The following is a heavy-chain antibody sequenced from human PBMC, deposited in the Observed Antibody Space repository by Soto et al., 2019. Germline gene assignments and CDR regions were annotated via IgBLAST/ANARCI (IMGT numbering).Heavy chain of an antibody. CDR1: GFTVNSIY. D-gene: IGHD2-21*02. J-gene: IGHJ3*02. CDR2: IYSGGST. V-gene: IGHV3-66*01. Sequence: PGGSLRLSCAASGFTVNSIYTSWVRQAPGKGLEWVSVIYSGGSTYYADSVRGRFTIFRDNSKNTLYLQMNSLRAEDTALYYCARGRALQDDAFDIWGQGTMVTVSS. CDR3: ARGRALQDDAFDI.